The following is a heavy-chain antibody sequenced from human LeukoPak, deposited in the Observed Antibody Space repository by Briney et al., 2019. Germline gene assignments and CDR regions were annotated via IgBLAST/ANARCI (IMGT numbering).Heavy chain of an antibody. CDR1: GFTFSYYG. J-gene: IGHJ4*02. D-gene: IGHD3-3*01. V-gene: IGHV3-33*06. CDR2: IWYDGSNK. Sequence: GGSLRLSCAASGFTFSYYGMHWVRQAPDKGLEWVAVIWYDGSNKYYADSVKGRFTISRDNSKNTLYLQMNSLRAEDTAVYYCAKDRDFCSGKAFDYWGQGTLVTVSS. CDR3: AKDRDFCSGKAFDY.